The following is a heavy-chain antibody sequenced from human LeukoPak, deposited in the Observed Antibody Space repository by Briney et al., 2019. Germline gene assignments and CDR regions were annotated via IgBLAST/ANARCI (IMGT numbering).Heavy chain of an antibody. CDR3: AIMNSYASSHFDY. CDR1: GFTFSSYA. CDR2: IGGSGITP. Sequence: GGSLLLSCAASGFTFSSYAMSSVRQAPGKGLQWVSAIGGSGITPYYADSVKGRFTISRDNSKNALYLQMNSLRAEDTAIYYCAIMNSYASSHFDYWGQGTLVSVS. J-gene: IGHJ4*02. D-gene: IGHD5-18*01. V-gene: IGHV3-23*01.